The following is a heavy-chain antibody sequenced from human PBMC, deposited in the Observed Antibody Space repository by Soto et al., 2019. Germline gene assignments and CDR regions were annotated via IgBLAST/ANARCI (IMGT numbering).Heavy chain of an antibody. V-gene: IGHV1-3*01. CDR2: INAGKGDT. CDR3: ARNILGGTTDY. D-gene: IGHD1-7*01. J-gene: IGHJ4*02. Sequence: GASVKVSCKASGYTFTNHAIHWVRQAPGQGLEWMGWINAGKGDTKCPQRFQGRVTITRDTSASTAYMELSSLRSEDTAVYYCARNILGGTTDYWGPGTLVTVSS. CDR1: GYTFTNHA.